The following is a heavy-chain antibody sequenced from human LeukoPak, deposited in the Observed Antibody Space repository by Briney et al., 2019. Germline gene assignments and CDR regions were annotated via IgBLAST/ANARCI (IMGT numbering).Heavy chain of an antibody. Sequence: GGSLRLSCAASGFTFSSYGMHWVRQAPGKGLEWVAVISHDGSNKYYADSVKGRFTISRDNSKNTLYLQMNSLRAEDTAVYYCARGGGDYGDYEAFDIWGQGTMVTVSS. J-gene: IGHJ3*02. CDR3: ARGGGDYGDYEAFDI. CDR2: ISHDGSNK. CDR1: GFTFSSYG. V-gene: IGHV3-30*03. D-gene: IGHD4-17*01.